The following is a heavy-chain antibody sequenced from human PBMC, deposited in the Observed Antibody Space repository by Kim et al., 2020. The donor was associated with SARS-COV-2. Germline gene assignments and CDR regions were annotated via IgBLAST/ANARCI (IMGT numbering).Heavy chain of an antibody. CDR1: GFTFNTYG. Sequence: GGSLRLSCAASGFTFNTYGMHWVRQAPGKGLEWVSVIWFDGSKINYADSVKGRFAISRDNSKNTLYLQLNSLRAEDTAVYYCARDLSNGKYLDYWGLGTLVTVSS. J-gene: IGHJ4*02. CDR2: IWFDGSKI. CDR3: ARDLSNGKYLDY. V-gene: IGHV3-33*08.